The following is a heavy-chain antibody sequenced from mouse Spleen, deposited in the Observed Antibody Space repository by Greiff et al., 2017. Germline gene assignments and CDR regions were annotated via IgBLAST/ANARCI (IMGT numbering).Heavy chain of an antibody. J-gene: IGHJ2*01. CDR2: INPSTGGT. CDR3: ARGANWDFDY. V-gene: IGHV1-42*01. Sequence: EVQRVESGPELVKPGASVKISCKASGYSFTGYYMNWVKQSPEKSLEWIGEINPSTGGTTYNQKFKAKATLTVDKSSSTAYMQLKSLTSEDSAVYYCARGANWDFDYWGQGTTLTVSS. D-gene: IGHD4-1*01. CDR1: GYSFTGYY.